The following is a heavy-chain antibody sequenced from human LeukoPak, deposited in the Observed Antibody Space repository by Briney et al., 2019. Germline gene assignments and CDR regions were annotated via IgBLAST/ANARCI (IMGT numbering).Heavy chain of an antibody. CDR1: GGSFSGYY. Sequence: SETLSLTCAVYGGSFSGYYWSWIRQPPGKGLEWIGEINHSGSTNYNPSLKSRVTISVDTSKNQFSLKLSSVTAADTAVYYCARQIGRIAARPRWFDPWGQGTLVTVSS. CDR2: INHSGST. CDR3: ARQIGRIAARPRWFDP. J-gene: IGHJ5*02. V-gene: IGHV4-34*01. D-gene: IGHD6-6*01.